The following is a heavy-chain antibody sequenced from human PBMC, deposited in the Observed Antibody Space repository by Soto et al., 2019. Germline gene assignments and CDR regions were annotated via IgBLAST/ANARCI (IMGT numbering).Heavy chain of an antibody. D-gene: IGHD3-22*01. V-gene: IGHV5-51*01. CDR2: IYPGDSDT. J-gene: IGHJ6*02. Sequence: PGESLKISCKGSGYSFSSYWIGWVRQMPGKGLEWMGIIYPGDSDTRYSPSFQGRVTISADKSISTAYLQWSSLRASDTAIYYCARPSSGYYYGMDVWGQGTTVTVSS. CDR1: GYSFSSYW. CDR3: ARPSSGYYYGMDV.